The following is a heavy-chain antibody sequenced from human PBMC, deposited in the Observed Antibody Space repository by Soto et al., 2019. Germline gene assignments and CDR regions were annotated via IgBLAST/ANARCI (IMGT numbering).Heavy chain of an antibody. D-gene: IGHD5-12*01. V-gene: IGHV3-21*01. CDR2: ISSRSDDI. CDR1: GFTFSSYS. Sequence: EVQLVESGGGLVKPGGSLRLSCAASGFTFSSYSMNWDRQAPGKGLEWVSAISSRSDDIYYAVSGKGRFTISRDNAKNSLSLQMNSLTAEDTAVYYCPRSTPVSGHDSPSGHYWGQGTLVTVSS. J-gene: IGHJ4*02. CDR3: PRSTPVSGHDSPSGHY.